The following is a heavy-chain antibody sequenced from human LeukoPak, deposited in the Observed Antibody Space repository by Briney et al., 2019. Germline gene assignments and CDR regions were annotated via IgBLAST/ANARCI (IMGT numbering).Heavy chain of an antibody. CDR3: ARGDLLADDWLLSSESFDY. V-gene: IGHV3-30*04. CDR1: GFTFSSYA. J-gene: IGHJ4*02. D-gene: IGHD3-9*01. Sequence: PGRSLRLSCAASGFTFSSYAMRWVRQAPGKGLEWVAVISYDGSNKYYADSVKGRFTISRDNSKNTLYLQMNSLRAEDTAVYYCARGDLLADDWLLSSESFDYWGQGTLVTVSS. CDR2: ISYDGSNK.